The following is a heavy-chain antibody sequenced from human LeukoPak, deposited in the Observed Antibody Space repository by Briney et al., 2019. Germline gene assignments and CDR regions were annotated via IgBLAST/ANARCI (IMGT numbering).Heavy chain of an antibody. CDR2: ISAYNGNT. V-gene: IGHV1-18*04. Sequence: ASVKVSCKASGYTFTGYYIHWVRQAPGQGLEWMGWISAYNGNTNYAQKLRGRVTMTTDTSTSTAYMELRSLRSDDTAVYYCARDGGAVAGTIMDYWGQGTLVTVSS. J-gene: IGHJ4*02. CDR3: ARDGGAVAGTIMDY. D-gene: IGHD6-19*01. CDR1: GYTFTGYY.